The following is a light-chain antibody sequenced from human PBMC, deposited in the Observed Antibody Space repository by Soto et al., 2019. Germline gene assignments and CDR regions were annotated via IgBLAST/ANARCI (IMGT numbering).Light chain of an antibody. V-gene: IGLV3-21*04. Sequence: ELTQPPSVSVAPGKTARITCGGNNIGSKSVHWYQQKPGQAPVLVIYYDSDRPSGIPERFSGSNSGNTATLTISRVEAGDEADYYCQVWDSSSDHLVVFGGGTKLTVL. CDR2: YDS. J-gene: IGLJ2*01. CDR3: QVWDSSSDHLVV. CDR1: NIGSKS.